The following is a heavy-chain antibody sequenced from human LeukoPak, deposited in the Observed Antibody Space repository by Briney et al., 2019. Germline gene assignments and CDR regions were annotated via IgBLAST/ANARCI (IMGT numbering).Heavy chain of an antibody. V-gene: IGHV3-30*04. CDR2: ISYDGSNK. D-gene: IGHD1-26*01. Sequence: GGSLRLSCAASGFTFSSYAMHGVRQAPGKGLEWVAVISYDGSNKYYADSVKGRFTISRDNSKNTLYLQMNSLRAEDTAVYYCARGGGGASSGRNWFDPWGQGTLVTVSS. CDR3: ARGGGGASSGRNWFDP. CDR1: GFTFSSYA. J-gene: IGHJ5*02.